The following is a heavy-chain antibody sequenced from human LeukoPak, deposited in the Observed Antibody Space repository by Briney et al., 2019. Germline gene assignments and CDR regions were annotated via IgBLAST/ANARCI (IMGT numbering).Heavy chain of an antibody. J-gene: IGHJ6*02. CDR1: GGSISSYY. CDR3: ARLYSSPQAPSYYYGMDV. V-gene: IGHV4-59*08. D-gene: IGHD6-19*01. Sequence: SETLSLTCTVSGGSISSYYWSWIRQPPGKGLEWIGYIYYSGSTNYNPSLKSRVTISVDTSKNQFSLKLCSVTAADTAVYYCARLYSSPQAPSYYYGMDVWGQGTTVTVSS. CDR2: IYYSGST.